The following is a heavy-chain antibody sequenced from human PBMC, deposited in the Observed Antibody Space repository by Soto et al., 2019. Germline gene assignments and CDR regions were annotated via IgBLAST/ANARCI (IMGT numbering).Heavy chain of an antibody. CDR3: AREDSSGWYGNFDY. D-gene: IGHD6-19*01. CDR1: GFTFSSYS. CDR2: ISSSSSTI. Sequence: EVQLVESGGGLVQPGGSLRLSCAASGFTFSSYSMNWVRQAPGKGLEWVSYISSSSSTIYYADSVKGLFTISRDKAKNSLYLQMNSLRDEDTAVYYCAREDSSGWYGNFDYWGQGTLVTVSS. J-gene: IGHJ4*02. V-gene: IGHV3-48*02.